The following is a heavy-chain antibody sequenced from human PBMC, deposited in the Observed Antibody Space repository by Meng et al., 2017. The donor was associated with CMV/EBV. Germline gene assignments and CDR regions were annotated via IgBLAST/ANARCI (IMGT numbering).Heavy chain of an antibody. CDR1: GFTVSSNY. Sequence: EWKLVGSGGGLIQPGGSLRLSCAASGFTVSSNYMSWVRQAPGKGLEWVSVIYSGGSTYYADSVKGRFTISRDNSKNTLYLQMNSLRAEDTAVYYCARDNWGLGWFDPWGQGTLVTVSS. D-gene: IGHD3-16*01. CDR3: ARDNWGLGWFDP. V-gene: IGHV3-53*01. J-gene: IGHJ5*02. CDR2: IYSGGST.